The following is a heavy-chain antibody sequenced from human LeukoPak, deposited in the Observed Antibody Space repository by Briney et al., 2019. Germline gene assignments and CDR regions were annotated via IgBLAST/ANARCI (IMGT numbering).Heavy chain of an antibody. CDR3: ARAEIRNAFFFDG. J-gene: IGHJ4*02. D-gene: IGHD3-3*01. V-gene: IGHV3-48*03. Sequence: PGGSLRLSCAASGFTFSSYEMNWVRQAPGKGLEWVSDISGSGSTIYYADSVKGRFTISRDNAKNSLSLQLNSLRADDTGIYYCARAEIRNAFFFDGWGQGTLVTVSS. CDR2: ISGSGSTI. CDR1: GFTFSSYE.